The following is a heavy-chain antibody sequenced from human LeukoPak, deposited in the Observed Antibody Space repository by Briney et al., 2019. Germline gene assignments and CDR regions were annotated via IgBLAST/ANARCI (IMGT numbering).Heavy chain of an antibody. CDR2: INPSGGST. CDR1: RYTFTSYY. CDR3: ARVPYYYDSSGYYGDY. V-gene: IGHV1-46*01. Sequence: ASVKVSCNASRYTFTSYYMHWVRQAPGQGLEWMGIINPSGGSTSYAQKFQGRVTMTRDTSTSTVYMELSSLRSEDTAVYYCARVPYYYDSSGYYGDYWGQGTLVTVSS. D-gene: IGHD3-22*01. J-gene: IGHJ4*02.